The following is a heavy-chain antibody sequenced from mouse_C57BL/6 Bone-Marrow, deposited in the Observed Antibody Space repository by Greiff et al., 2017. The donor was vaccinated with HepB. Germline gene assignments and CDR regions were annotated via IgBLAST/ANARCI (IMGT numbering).Heavy chain of an antibody. V-gene: IGHV14-3*01. D-gene: IGHD2-4*01. Sequence: EVQLQQSVAELVRPGASVKLSCTASGFNIKNTYMHWVKQRPEQGLEWIGRIDPANGNTKYAPKFQGKATITADTSSNTAYLHLSSLTSEDTAIYYCASPPYDYDFYWYFDVWGTGTTVTVSS. CDR3: ASPPYDYDFYWYFDV. J-gene: IGHJ1*03. CDR2: IDPANGNT. CDR1: GFNIKNTY.